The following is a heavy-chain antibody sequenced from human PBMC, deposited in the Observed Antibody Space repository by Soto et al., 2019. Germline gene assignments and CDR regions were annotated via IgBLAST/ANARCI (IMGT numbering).Heavy chain of an antibody. CDR1: GDSVSTNSAA. J-gene: IGHJ6*02. D-gene: IGHD3-16*01. CDR3: ARAGPDYYYYGLDV. V-gene: IGHV6-1*01. Sequence: PSQTLSLTCAVSGDSVSTNSAAWNWIRQSPSRGLEWLGRTYYRSKWYNDYAVSVRSRININADTSKNQISLQLNSVTPEDTAVYYCARAGPDYYYYGLDVWGQGTTVTFSS. CDR2: TYYRSKWYN.